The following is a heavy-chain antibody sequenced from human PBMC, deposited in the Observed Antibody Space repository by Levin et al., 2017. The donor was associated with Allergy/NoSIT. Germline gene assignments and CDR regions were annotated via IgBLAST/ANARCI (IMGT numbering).Heavy chain of an antibody. CDR1: GFTFGDYA. CDR3: TRGPDSSSWYVEYVHH. D-gene: IGHD6-13*01. Sequence: GESLKISCTASGFTFGDYAMTWFRQAPGKGLEWVGFIRGKAYDGTTDYAASVKGRFILTRDDSKSIAYLQMHSLKTEDTAVYYCTRGPDSSSWYVEYVHHWGQGTLVTVSS. CDR2: IRGKAYDGTT. V-gene: IGHV3-49*03. J-gene: IGHJ1*01.